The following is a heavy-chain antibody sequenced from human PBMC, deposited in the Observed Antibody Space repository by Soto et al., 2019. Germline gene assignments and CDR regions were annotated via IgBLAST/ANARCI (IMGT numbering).Heavy chain of an antibody. D-gene: IGHD3-10*01. V-gene: IGHV3-23*01. CDR3: ANTVANDYVWAVGSGSYYAFDI. CDR2: ISGSGGST. Sequence: EVQLLESGGGLVQPGGSLRLSCAASGFTFSSYAMSWVRQAPGKGLEWVSAISGSGGSTYYADSVKGRFTLSRDNSKNTLYLQLNSLRAEDTAVYYCANTVANDYVWAVGSGSYYAFDIWGQGTMVTVSS. J-gene: IGHJ3*02. CDR1: GFTFSSYA.